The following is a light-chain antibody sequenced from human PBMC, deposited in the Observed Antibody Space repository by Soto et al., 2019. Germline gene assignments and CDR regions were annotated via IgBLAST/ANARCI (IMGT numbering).Light chain of an antibody. CDR1: QSVSSSY. V-gene: IGKV3-20*01. CDR2: GAS. Sequence: EIVLTQSPGTLSLSPGARATLSCRASQSVSSSYLAWYQQKPGQAPRLLIFGASSRATGIPDRFSGSGSGTDFTLTISSLQPEDFGTDYYQQSFSTPRTFGQGTKVDIK. CDR3: QQSFSTPRT. J-gene: IGKJ1*01.